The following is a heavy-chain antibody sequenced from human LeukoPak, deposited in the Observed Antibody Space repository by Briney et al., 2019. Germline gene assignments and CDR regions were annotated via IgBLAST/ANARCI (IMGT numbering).Heavy chain of an antibody. CDR2: IKQDGSEK. CDR1: GFTFSSYA. CDR3: VRAIGAAGSY. Sequence: GGSLRLSCAASGFTFSSYAMTWVRQAPGKGLEWVANIKQDGSEKYYVDSVKGRFTISRDNAKNSLYLQMNSLRAEDTAVYYCVRAIGAAGSYWGQGTLVTVSS. V-gene: IGHV3-7*03. D-gene: IGHD6-13*01. J-gene: IGHJ4*02.